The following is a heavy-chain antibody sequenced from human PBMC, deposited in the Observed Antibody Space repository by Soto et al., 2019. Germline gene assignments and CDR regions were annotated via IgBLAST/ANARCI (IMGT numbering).Heavy chain of an antibody. Sequence: GGSLRLSCAASGFPFSSYSMHWVRQAPGKGLEWVAVISYDGSNNYYADSVKGRFTISRDNSKNTLYLQMNSLRAEDTAVYYCARDPVDSYGLGMYGLDVWGQGTTVTVSS. CDR2: ISYDGSNN. CDR1: GFPFSSYS. J-gene: IGHJ6*02. CDR3: ARDPVDSYGLGMYGLDV. D-gene: IGHD3-10*01. V-gene: IGHV3-30-3*01.